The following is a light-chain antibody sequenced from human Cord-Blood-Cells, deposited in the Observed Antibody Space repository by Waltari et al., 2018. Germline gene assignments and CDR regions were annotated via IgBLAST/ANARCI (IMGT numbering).Light chain of an antibody. CDR3: QQYGSSFT. V-gene: IGKV3-20*01. J-gene: IGKJ3*01. CDR2: GAS. CDR1: QSVSSSY. Sequence: EIVLTQSPGPLSLSTGERATLSCRASQSVSSSYFAWYQQKPGQAPRLLIYGASSRATGIPDRFSGSESGTDFTLTISRLEPEDVAVYYCQQYGSSFTFGPGTKVDIK.